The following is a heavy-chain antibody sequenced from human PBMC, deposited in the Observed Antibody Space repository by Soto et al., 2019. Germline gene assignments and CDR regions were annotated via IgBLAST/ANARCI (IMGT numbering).Heavy chain of an antibody. CDR2: ISAYNGNT. CDR1: GYTFTSYG. V-gene: IGHV1-18*01. D-gene: IGHD3-3*01. J-gene: IGHJ4*02. CDR3: ARVSPPAQYYDFWSGYPENNFDY. Sequence: ASVKVSCKASGYTFTSYGISWVRQAPGQGLEWMGWISAYNGNTNYAQKLQGRVTMTTDTSTSTAYMELRSLRSDDTAVYYCARVSPPAQYYDFWSGYPENNFDYWGQGTLVTVS.